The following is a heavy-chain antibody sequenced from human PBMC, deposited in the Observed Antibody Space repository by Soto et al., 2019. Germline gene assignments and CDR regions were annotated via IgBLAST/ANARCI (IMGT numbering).Heavy chain of an antibody. Sequence: SETLSLTCAVYGGSFSGYYWSWIRQPPGKGLEWIGEINHSGSTNYHPSLKSRVTISVDTSKNQFSLKLSSVTAADTAVYYCARTYGSSDAFDIWGQGTMVTVSS. V-gene: IGHV4-34*01. J-gene: IGHJ3*02. CDR3: ARTYGSSDAFDI. D-gene: IGHD4-17*01. CDR1: GGSFSGYY. CDR2: INHSGST.